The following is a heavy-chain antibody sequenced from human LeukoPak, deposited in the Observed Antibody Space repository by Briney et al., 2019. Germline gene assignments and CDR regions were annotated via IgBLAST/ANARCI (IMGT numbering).Heavy chain of an antibody. Sequence: GGSLRLSCAASGFTFRTFFMHWVRQGEGKGLLWVSRINSDGSSTSYADAVKGRFTISRDNANNMLYLQMNSLRAEDTAVYYCASGTSGGLGAFDTWGPGTAVTVSS. CDR2: INSDGSST. J-gene: IGHJ3*02. V-gene: IGHV3-74*01. CDR1: GFTFRTFF. CDR3: ASGTSGGLGAFDT. D-gene: IGHD3-10*01.